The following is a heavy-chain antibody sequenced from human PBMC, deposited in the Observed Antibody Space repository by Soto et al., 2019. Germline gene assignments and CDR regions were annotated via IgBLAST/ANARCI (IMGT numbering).Heavy chain of an antibody. D-gene: IGHD5-18*01. CDR1: GFTFSSYS. CDR3: ARDGVDRAMVSAAVDYYYGMVV. J-gene: IGHJ6*02. Sequence: EVQLVESGGGLVKPGGSLRLSCAASGFTFSSYSMNWVRQAPGTGLEWVSSISSRSSYIYYADSVKARVTISRDNANNELDRQTNSLGGEDTAVYECARDGVDRAMVSAAVDYYYGMVVWGQGT. CDR2: ISSRSSYI. V-gene: IGHV3-21*06.